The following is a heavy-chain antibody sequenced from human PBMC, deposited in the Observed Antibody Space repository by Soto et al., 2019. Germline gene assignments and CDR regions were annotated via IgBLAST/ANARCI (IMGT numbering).Heavy chain of an antibody. CDR2: ISYDGSNK. CDR1: GFTFISYG. CDR3: AKALLPIVVRHHFDY. V-gene: IGHV3-30*18. J-gene: IGHJ4*02. Sequence: GGSLRLSCAASGFTFISYGMHWVRQAPGKGLEWVAVISYDGSNKNYADSVKGRFTISRDNSKNTLYLQMNSLRAEDTAIYYCAKALLPIVVRHHFDYWGQGTLVTVSS. D-gene: IGHD3-22*01.